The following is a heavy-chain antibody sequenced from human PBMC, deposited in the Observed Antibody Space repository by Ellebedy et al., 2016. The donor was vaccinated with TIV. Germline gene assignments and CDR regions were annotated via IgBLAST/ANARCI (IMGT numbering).Heavy chain of an antibody. J-gene: IGHJ4*02. V-gene: IGHV3-48*04. CDR2: ISGSSSTI. Sequence: GESLKISXEASGFNFENYAMHWVRLAPGKGLEWVSYISGSSSTIYYADSVKGRFTISRDNAKNSLYLHMNSLRAEDTAVYYCARSGERGYRFKAYYFDYWGQGTLVTVSS. D-gene: IGHD5-18*01. CDR1: GFNFENYA. CDR3: ARSGERGYRFKAYYFDY.